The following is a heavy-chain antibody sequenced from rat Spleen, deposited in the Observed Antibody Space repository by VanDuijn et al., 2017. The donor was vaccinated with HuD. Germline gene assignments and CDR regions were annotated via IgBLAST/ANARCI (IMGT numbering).Heavy chain of an antibody. J-gene: IGHJ2*01. V-gene: IGHV5-20*01. Sequence: EVQLVESGGDLVQPGRSLKLSCAASGITFNNFWMSWIRQAPKKGLEWVASISYDGGSTYYRDSVKGRFTISRDNAKSSLYLQMDSLRSEDTATYYCTTDRRYVYYGLLLRPFDYWGQGVMVTVSS. CDR3: TTDRRYVYYGLLLRPFDY. CDR2: ISYDGGST. D-gene: IGHD1-6*01. CDR1: GITFNNFW.